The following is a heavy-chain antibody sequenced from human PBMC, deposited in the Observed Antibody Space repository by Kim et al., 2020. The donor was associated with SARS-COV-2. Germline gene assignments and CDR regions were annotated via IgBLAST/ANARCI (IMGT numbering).Heavy chain of an antibody. J-gene: IGHJ2*01. CDR3: ARDAFFPGYQYWYFDL. CDR2: ISSSSSYI. D-gene: IGHD3-9*01. Sequence: GGSLRLSCAASGFTFSSYSMNWVRQAPGKGLEWVSSISSSSSYIYYADSVKGRFTISRDNAKNSLYLQMNSLRAEDTAVYYCARDAFFPGYQYWYFDLWGRGTLVTVSS. CDR1: GFTFSSYS. V-gene: IGHV3-21*01.